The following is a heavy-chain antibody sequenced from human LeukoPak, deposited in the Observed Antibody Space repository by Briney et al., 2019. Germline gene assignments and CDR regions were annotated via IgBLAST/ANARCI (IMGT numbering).Heavy chain of an antibody. Sequence: VASVKVSCEASGYTFTGYYMHWVRQAPGQGLEWVGWISPNSGGTNYAQKFQGWVTMTRDTSISTAYMELSRLRSDDTAVYYCARGGPRYCSSTSCPYGMDVWGKGTTVTVSS. J-gene: IGHJ6*04. CDR3: ARGGPRYCSSTSCPYGMDV. D-gene: IGHD2-2*01. CDR2: ISPNSGGT. V-gene: IGHV1-2*04. CDR1: GYTFTGYY.